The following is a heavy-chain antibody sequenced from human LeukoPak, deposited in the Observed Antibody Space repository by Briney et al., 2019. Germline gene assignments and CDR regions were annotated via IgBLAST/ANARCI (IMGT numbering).Heavy chain of an antibody. Sequence: GGSLRLSCAASGFTFSDYYMSWIRQAPGKGLEWVSYISSSGSTIYYADSVKGRFTISRDNAKNSLYLQMNSLRAEDTAVYYCARGGYSSSWYEVGITAFDIWGQATMVTVSS. V-gene: IGHV3-11*04. CDR1: GFTFSDYY. CDR3: ARGGYSSSWYEVGITAFDI. D-gene: IGHD6-13*01. CDR2: ISSSGSTI. J-gene: IGHJ3*02.